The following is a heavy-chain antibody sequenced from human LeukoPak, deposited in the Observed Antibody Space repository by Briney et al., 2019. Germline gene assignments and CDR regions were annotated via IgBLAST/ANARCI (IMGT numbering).Heavy chain of an antibody. D-gene: IGHD6-6*01. J-gene: IGHJ6*02. CDR1: GFTFSDYY. CDR2: ISSSGSTI. Sequence: GGSLRLSCAASGFTFSDYYMSWIRQAPGKGLEWVSYISSSGSTIYYADSVKGRFTISRDNAKNSLYLQMNSLRAEDTAVYYCARDRLIAAFSYYGMDVWGQGTTVTVSS. CDR3: ARDRLIAAFSYYGMDV. V-gene: IGHV3-11*01.